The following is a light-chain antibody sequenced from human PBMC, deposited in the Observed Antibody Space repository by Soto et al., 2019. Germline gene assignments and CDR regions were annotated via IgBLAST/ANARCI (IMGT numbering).Light chain of an antibody. V-gene: IGLV1-51*02. J-gene: IGLJ3*02. CDR1: SPNLVKNF. CDR3: GSWDSSLRDVV. CDR2: EDY. Sequence: QSVLTQPPSVSAAPGQRITISCSGGSPNLVKNFVSWYQQLPKTAPKLLIYEDYKRPSGIPDRFSGSKSGTSATLGITGLQTGDEADYYCGSWDSSLRDVVFGEGTKLTVL.